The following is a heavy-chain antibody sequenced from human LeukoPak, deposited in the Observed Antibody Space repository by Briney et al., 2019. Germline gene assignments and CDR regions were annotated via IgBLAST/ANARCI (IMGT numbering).Heavy chain of an antibody. CDR2: ISGSDGST. CDR3: AKGSSAWPLTTFDY. V-gene: IGHV3-23*01. CDR1: GFTFSNYA. Sequence: GGSLRLSCAASGFTFSNYAVTWVRQAPGKGLDWVSVISGSDGSTYYADSVKGRFTISRDNSKNTLYLQMSSLRADDTAVYYCAKGSSAWPLTTFDYWGQGTLVTVSS. D-gene: IGHD6-19*01. J-gene: IGHJ4*02.